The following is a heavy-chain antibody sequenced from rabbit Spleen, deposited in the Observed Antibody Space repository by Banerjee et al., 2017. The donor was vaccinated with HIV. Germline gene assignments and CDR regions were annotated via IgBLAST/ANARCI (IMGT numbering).Heavy chain of an antibody. CDR2: IDSGSSGFT. Sequence: QSLEESGGDLVKPGASLTLTCTASGVSFSSSSYMCWVRQAPGKGLEWIACIDSGSSGFTYFATWAKGRFTCSKTSSTTVTLQMTRLTVADTATYFCARDLDGVIGWNFGWWGPGTLVTVS. D-gene: IGHD4-1*01. J-gene: IGHJ4*01. CDR3: ARDLDGVIGWNFGW. V-gene: IGHV1S40*01. CDR1: GVSFSSSSY.